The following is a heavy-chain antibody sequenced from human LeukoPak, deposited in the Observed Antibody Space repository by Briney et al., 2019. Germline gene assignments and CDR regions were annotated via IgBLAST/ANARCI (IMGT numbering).Heavy chain of an antibody. CDR1: GFTFSSYG. V-gene: IGHV3-23*01. J-gene: IGHJ4*02. Sequence: GGTLRLSCAASGFTFSSYGMSWVRQAPGKGLEWVSAISGSGGSTYYADSVKGRFTISRDNSKNTLYLQMNSLRAEDTAVYYCAKNLDILTGYYFYFDYWGQGTLVTVSS. CDR3: AKNLDILTGYYFYFDY. CDR2: ISGSGGST. D-gene: IGHD3-9*01.